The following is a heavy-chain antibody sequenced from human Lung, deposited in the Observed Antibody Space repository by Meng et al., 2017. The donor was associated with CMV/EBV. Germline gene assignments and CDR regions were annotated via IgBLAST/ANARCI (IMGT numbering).Heavy chain of an antibody. J-gene: IGHJ6*02. CDR3: AIVPDSRYYGSGSYNGMDV. CDR1: GFTFSRFW. Sequence: SXTASGFTFSRFWMSWVRQAPGHGLEWVVNIKQDGTEKSYVDSVKGRFTLSRDNAKHSLYLQMNRLRDEDTAVYYCAIVPDSRYYGSGSYNGMDVXGQGXTVTVSS. CDR2: IKQDGTEK. V-gene: IGHV3-7*01. D-gene: IGHD3-10*01.